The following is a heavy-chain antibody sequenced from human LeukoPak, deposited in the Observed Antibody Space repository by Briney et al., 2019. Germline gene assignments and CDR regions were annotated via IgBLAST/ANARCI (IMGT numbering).Heavy chain of an antibody. CDR1: GFTFSDYY. V-gene: IGHV3-11*01. Sequence: GGSLRLSCAASGFTFSDYYMSWIRQAPGKGLEWVSYISSSGSTTYYADSVKGRFTISRDNSKNTLYLQMNSLRAEDTAVYYCAKYHYYDSSGFLDYWGQGTLVTVSS. D-gene: IGHD3-22*01. J-gene: IGHJ4*02. CDR3: AKYHYYDSSGFLDY. CDR2: ISSSGSTT.